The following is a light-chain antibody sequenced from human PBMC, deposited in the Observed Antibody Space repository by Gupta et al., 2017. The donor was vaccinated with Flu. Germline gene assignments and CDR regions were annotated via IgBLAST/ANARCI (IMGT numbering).Light chain of an antibody. CDR3: QQRSNCPLT. V-gene: IGKV3-11*01. CDR1: QSVSSY. Sequence: EIVLTQSPATLSLSPGERATLSCRASQSVSSYLAWYQQKPGQAPRLLIYDASNRATGIPARFSGSESGTDFTLTISSLEREDFAVHYCQQRSNCPLTFGGGTKVDIK. J-gene: IGKJ4*01. CDR2: DAS.